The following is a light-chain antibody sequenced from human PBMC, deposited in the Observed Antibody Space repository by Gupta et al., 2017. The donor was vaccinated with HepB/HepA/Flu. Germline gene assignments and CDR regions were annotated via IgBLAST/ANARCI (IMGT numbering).Light chain of an antibody. CDR3: QQSYSTPVT. Sequence: DIQMTQSPSSLSASVGDRVTITCRASQSISSYLNWYQQKPGKAPKLLIYAASSLQSGVPSRFSGSGSGTDFTLTISSRQPEDFATYYGQQSYSTPVTFGGGTRWRSN. V-gene: IGKV1-39*01. CDR1: QSISSY. J-gene: IGKJ4*01. CDR2: AAS.